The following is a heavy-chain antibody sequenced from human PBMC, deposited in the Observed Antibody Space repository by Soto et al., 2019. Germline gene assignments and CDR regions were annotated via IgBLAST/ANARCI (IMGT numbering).Heavy chain of an antibody. V-gene: IGHV1-18*01. CDR3: ARESDYSNYNWFDP. J-gene: IGHJ5*02. CDR2: INASNGKT. Sequence: ASVKVSCKASGGTFSSYAISWVRQAPGQGLEWMGWINASNGKTKYSQKIQGRVTITRDTSTSTAYMKLSSLRSEDKAVYYCARESDYSNYNWFDPWGQGTLVTVSS. CDR1: GGTFSSYA. D-gene: IGHD4-4*01.